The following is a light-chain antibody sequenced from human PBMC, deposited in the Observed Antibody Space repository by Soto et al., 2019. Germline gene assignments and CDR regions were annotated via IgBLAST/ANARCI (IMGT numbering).Light chain of an antibody. Sequence: QSVLTQPASVSGSPGQSITISCTGTSSDVGGYNYVSWYQQHPGKAPKLMIYEVSNRPSGVSNRFSGSKSGTTASLTISGLQAEDEADYYCSSYTSSITRRVFGTGTKLTVL. CDR1: SSDVGGYNY. CDR3: SSYTSSITRRV. V-gene: IGLV2-14*01. CDR2: EVS. J-gene: IGLJ1*01.